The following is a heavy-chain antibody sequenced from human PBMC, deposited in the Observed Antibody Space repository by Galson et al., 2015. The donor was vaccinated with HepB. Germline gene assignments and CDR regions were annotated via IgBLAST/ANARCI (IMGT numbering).Heavy chain of an antibody. Sequence: SLRLSCAASGFTFSSYWMHWVRQAPGKGLVWVSRINSDGSSTSYADSVKGRFTISRDNAKNTLYLQMNSLRAEDTAVYYCAREIGYSSSWDRLDYWGQGTLVTVSS. CDR1: GFTFSSYW. CDR2: INSDGSST. CDR3: AREIGYSSSWDRLDY. V-gene: IGHV3-74*01. J-gene: IGHJ4*02. D-gene: IGHD6-13*01.